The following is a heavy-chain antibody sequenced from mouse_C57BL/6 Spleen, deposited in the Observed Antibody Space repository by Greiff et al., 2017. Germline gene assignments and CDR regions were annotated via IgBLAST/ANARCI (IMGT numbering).Heavy chain of an antibody. Sequence: QVQLKQSGAELARPGASVKMSCKASGYTFTSYTMHWVKQRPGQGLEWIGYINPSSGYTKYNQKFKDKATLTADKSSSTAYMQLSSLTSEDSAVYYCARAGDYDVSAMEDWGQGASVTVAS. V-gene: IGHV1-4*01. D-gene: IGHD2-4*01. CDR2: INPSSGYT. CDR3: ARAGDYDVSAMED. CDR1: GYTFTSYT. J-gene: IGHJ4*01.